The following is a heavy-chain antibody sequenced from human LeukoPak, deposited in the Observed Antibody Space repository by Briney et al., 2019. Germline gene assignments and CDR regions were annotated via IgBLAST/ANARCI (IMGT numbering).Heavy chain of an antibody. J-gene: IGHJ2*01. D-gene: IGHD1-26*01. CDR1: GGTFSSYA. CDR2: IIPIFGTA. V-gene: IGHV1-69*13. Sequence: GASVKVSCKASGGTFSSYAISWVRQAPGQGLEWMGGIIPIFGTANYAQKFQGRVTITADESTSTAYMELSSPRSEDTAVYYCARDRGVSGSYYPMENWYFDLWGRGTLVTVSS. CDR3: ARDRGVSGSYYPMENWYFDL.